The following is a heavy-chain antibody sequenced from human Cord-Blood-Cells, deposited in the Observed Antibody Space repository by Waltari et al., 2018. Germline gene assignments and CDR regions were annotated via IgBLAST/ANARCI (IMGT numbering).Heavy chain of an antibody. CDR1: GGSISSSSSY. V-gene: IGHV4-39*01. Sequence: QLQLQESGPGLVQPSETLSLTCTVSGGSISSSSSYWGGIRQPPGKGLEWIGSIYYSGSTYYNPSLKRRVTISVDTSKNQFSLKLSSVTAADTAVYYCARGTVPDFWSGYKYYFDYWGQGTLVTVSS. CDR3: ARGTVPDFWSGYKYYFDY. J-gene: IGHJ4*02. D-gene: IGHD3-3*01. CDR2: IYYSGST.